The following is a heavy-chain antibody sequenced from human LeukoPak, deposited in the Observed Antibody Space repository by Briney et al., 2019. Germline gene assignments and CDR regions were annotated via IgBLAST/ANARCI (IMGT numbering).Heavy chain of an antibody. V-gene: IGHV3-15*01. Sequence: GGSLRLSCAASGFTFSNAWMSWVRQAPGKGLEWVGRIKSKTDGGTTDYAAPVKGRFTISRDDSKNTLYLQMNSLKTVDTAVYYCTTARIMITFGGVIVYYFDYWGQGTLVTVSS. CDR3: TTARIMITFGGVIVYYFDY. CDR1: GFTFSNAW. J-gene: IGHJ4*02. CDR2: IKSKTDGGTT. D-gene: IGHD3-16*02.